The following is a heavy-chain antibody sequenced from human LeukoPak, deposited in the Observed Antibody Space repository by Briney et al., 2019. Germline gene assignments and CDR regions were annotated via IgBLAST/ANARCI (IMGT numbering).Heavy chain of an antibody. Sequence: PSETLSLTCAVYGGSFSGYYWSWIRQPPGKGLEWIGEINHSGSTNYNPSLKSRVTISVDTSKNQFSLKLSSVTAADTAVYYCARDEGVAAAGLSWFDPWGQGTLVTVSS. CDR3: ARDEGVAAAGLSWFDP. D-gene: IGHD6-13*01. J-gene: IGHJ5*02. CDR1: GGSFSGYY. CDR2: INHSGST. V-gene: IGHV4-34*01.